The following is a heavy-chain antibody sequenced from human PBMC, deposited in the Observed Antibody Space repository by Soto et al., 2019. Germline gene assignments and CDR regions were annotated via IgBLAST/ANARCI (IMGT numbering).Heavy chain of an antibody. V-gene: IGHV1-24*01. CDR2: FDPEDGET. CDR1: GYTLTELS. CDR3: ATAVTTAQVYYYYMDV. D-gene: IGHD3-22*01. J-gene: IGHJ6*03. Sequence: QVQLVQSGAEVKKPGASVKVSCKVSGYTLTELSMHWVRQAPGKGLEWMGGFDPEDGETIYAQKFQVRVTMTEDTSSDTAYMERSSLRSEDTAVYYCATAVTTAQVYYYYMDVWGKGTTVTVSS.